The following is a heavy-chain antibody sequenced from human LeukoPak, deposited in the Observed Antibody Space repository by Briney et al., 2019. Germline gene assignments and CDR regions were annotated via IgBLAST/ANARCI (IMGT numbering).Heavy chain of an antibody. CDR2: IIPIFGTA. J-gene: IGHJ5*02. CDR1: GGTFSSYA. Sequence: GSSVKVSCKASGGTFSSYAISWVRQAPGQGLEWMGGIIPIFGTANYAQKFQGRVTITADKSTSTAYMELSSLRSEDTAVYYCARGGVVPPAIDWFDPWGQGTLVTVSS. CDR3: ARGGVVPPAIDWFDP. D-gene: IGHD2-2*02. V-gene: IGHV1-69*06.